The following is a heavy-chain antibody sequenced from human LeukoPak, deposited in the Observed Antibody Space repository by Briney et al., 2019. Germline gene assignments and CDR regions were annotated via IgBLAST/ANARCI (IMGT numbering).Heavy chain of an antibody. CDR1: GYTFTSYY. CDR3: ARVDSMVNFDY. CDR2: INPSGGST. Sequence: GASVKVSCKASGYTFTSYYMHWVRQAPGQGLEWTGIINPSGGSTSYAQKFQGRVTMTRDTSTSTVYMELSSLRSEDTAVYYCARVDSMVNFDYWGQGTLVTVSS. J-gene: IGHJ4*02. D-gene: IGHD3-10*01. V-gene: IGHV1-46*01.